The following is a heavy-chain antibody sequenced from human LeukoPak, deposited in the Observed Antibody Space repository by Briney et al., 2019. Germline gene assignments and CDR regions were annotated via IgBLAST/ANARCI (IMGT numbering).Heavy chain of an antibody. Sequence: PSETLSLTCTVSGGSISSSDYCWGWIRQPPGRRLEWIGTIYYSGSTSYNPSLKGRVTMSVDTSKNQFSLKLSSVTAADTAVYYCARHHRSGYYEVDYWGQGTLVTVSS. V-gene: IGHV4-39*01. D-gene: IGHD6-25*01. CDR2: IYYSGST. CDR3: ARHHRSGYYEVDY. CDR1: GGSISSSDYC. J-gene: IGHJ4*02.